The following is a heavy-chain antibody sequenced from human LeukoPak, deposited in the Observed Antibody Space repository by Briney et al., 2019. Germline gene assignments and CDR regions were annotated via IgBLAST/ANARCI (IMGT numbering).Heavy chain of an antibody. D-gene: IGHD3-22*01. V-gene: IGHV4-38-2*01. J-gene: IGHJ6*03. CDR1: GYSISSGYY. Sequence: SETLSLTCAVSGYSISSGYYWGWIRQPAGKGLEWIGRIYTSGSTNYNPSLKSRVTISVDKSKNQFSLKLSSVTAADTAVYYCARTGDDSSGYPYYYYYYMDVWGKGTTVTVSS. CDR2: IYTSGST. CDR3: ARTGDDSSGYPYYYYYYMDV.